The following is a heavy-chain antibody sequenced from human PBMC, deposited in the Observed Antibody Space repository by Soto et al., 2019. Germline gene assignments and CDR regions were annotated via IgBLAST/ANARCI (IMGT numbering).Heavy chain of an antibody. J-gene: IGHJ6*02. CDR2: IYPGDSDT. CDR1: GYSFTSYW. V-gene: IGHV5-51*01. Sequence: PGECLKISCKGSGYSFTSYWIGWVRQMPGKGLEWMGIIYPGDSDTRYSPSFQGQVTISADKSISTAYLQWSSLKASDTAMYYCATRVQDPGKYYYGMDVWGQGTTVTVSS. D-gene: IGHD6-13*01. CDR3: ATRVQDPGKYYYGMDV.